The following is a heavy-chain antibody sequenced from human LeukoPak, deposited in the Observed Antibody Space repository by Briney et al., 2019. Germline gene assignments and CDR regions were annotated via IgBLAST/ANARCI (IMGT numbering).Heavy chain of an antibody. V-gene: IGHV4-39*07. Sequence: PSETLSLTCTVSGGSISSSSYYWGWIRQPPGKGLEWIGSIYYSGSTYYNPSLKSRVTISVDTSKNQFSLKLSSVTAADTAVYYCAREEGTYGSSNWFDPWGQGTLVTVSS. D-gene: IGHD6-13*01. CDR1: GGSISSSSYY. CDR3: AREEGTYGSSNWFDP. CDR2: IYYSGST. J-gene: IGHJ5*02.